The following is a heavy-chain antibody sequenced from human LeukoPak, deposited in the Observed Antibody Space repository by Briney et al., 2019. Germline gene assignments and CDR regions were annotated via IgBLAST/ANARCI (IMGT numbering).Heavy chain of an antibody. CDR3: ARDLQRSSTSLYGMDV. Sequence: SVKVSCKASGGTFSSYAISWVRQAPGQGLEWMGRIIPILGIANYAQKFQGRVTITADKSTSTAYMELSSLRSEDTAVYYCARDLQRSSTSLYGMDVWGQGTTVTVSS. CDR1: GGTFSSYA. D-gene: IGHD2-2*01. J-gene: IGHJ6*02. V-gene: IGHV1-69*04. CDR2: IIPILGIA.